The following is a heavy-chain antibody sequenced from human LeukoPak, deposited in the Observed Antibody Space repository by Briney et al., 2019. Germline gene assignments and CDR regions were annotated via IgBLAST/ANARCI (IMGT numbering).Heavy chain of an antibody. CDR1: GFTFSSYW. D-gene: IGHD7-27*01. V-gene: IGHV3-7*01. CDR3: ARDLNWETY. J-gene: IGHJ4*02. CDR2: IKTDGSQI. Sequence: GGSLRLSCVACGFTFSSYWMTWVRQARGKGVEWVANIKTDGSQIYYVDSVKGRFTISRDNAKNSLYLQMNSLRAEDTAVYYCARDLNWETYWGQGTLVSVSS.